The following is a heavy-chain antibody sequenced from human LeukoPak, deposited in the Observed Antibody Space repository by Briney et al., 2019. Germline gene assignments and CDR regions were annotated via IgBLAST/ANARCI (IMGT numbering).Heavy chain of an antibody. Sequence: SETLSLTCAVYGGSFSGYYWSWIRQPPGKGLEWIGEINHSGSTNYNPSLKSRVTISVDTSKNQFSLKLSSVTAADTAVYYCARDPVDQPYWFFDLWGRGTLVTVSS. CDR1: GGSFSGYY. V-gene: IGHV4-34*01. J-gene: IGHJ2*01. CDR3: ARDPVDQPYWFFDL. CDR2: INHSGST.